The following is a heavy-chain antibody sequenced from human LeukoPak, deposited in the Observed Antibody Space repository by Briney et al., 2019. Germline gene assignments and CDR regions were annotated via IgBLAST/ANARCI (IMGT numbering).Heavy chain of an antibody. CDR1: GFTFSSYA. Sequence: PGGSLRLSRAASGFTFSSYAMHWVRQAPGKGLEWVAVISYDGSNKYYADSVKGRFTISRDNSKNTLYLQMNSLRAEDTAVYYCAKGYLWFGELLTPYFDYWGQGTLVTVSS. CDR2: ISYDGSNK. CDR3: AKGYLWFGELLTPYFDY. D-gene: IGHD3-10*01. J-gene: IGHJ4*02. V-gene: IGHV3-30*04.